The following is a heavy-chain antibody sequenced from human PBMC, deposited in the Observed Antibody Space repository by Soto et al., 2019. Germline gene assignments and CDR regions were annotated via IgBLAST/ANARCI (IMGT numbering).Heavy chain of an antibody. CDR1: GFTFTSSA. J-gene: IGHJ6*02. CDR3: AAALYCGGDCYSGYYYGMDV. D-gene: IGHD2-21*02. Sequence: QMQLVQSGPEVKKPGTSVKVSCKASGFTFTSSAMQWVRQARGQRLEWIGWIVVGSGNTNYAQKFQERVTITRDMSTSTAYMELSSLRSEDTAVYYCAAALYCGGDCYSGYYYGMDVWGQGTTVTVSS. V-gene: IGHV1-58*02. CDR2: IVVGSGNT.